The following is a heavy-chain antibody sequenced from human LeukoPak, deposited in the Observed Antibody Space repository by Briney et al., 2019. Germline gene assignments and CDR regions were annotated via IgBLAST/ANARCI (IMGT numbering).Heavy chain of an antibody. V-gene: IGHV3-48*04. CDR3: VLGGYDSPYLGFDY. D-gene: IGHD3-22*01. CDR1: GFTFSTYN. Sequence: QTGGSLRLSCAASGFTFSTYNMNWVRQAPGKGLEWLAYITSNLNTIYYADSVKGRFTISRDNAKNSLYLQMNSLRAEDTAVYYCVLGGYDSPYLGFDYWGQGTLVTVSS. J-gene: IGHJ4*02. CDR2: ITSNLNTI.